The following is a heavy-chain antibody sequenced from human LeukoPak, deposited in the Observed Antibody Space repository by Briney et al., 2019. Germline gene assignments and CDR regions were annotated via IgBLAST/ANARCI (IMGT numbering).Heavy chain of an antibody. CDR3: TRNNWFDP. CDR1: GGSLSGYY. V-gene: IGHV4-34*01. J-gene: IGHJ5*02. Sequence: SETLSLTCGVYGGSLSGYYWSWIRQPPGKGLEWIGEINHSGRTNYNPSLKSRVTISLDTSKNQFFLKLSSVTAADTAVYYCTRNNWFDPWGQGTLVTVSS. CDR2: INHSGRT.